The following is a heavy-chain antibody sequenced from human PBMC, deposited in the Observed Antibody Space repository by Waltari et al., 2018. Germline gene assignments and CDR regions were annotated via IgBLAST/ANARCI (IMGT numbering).Heavy chain of an antibody. V-gene: IGHV4-38-2*01. D-gene: IGHD3-16*01. CDR2: IYHSGST. J-gene: IGHJ3*01. CDR1: GYSISSGYY. CDR3: ARQLLGG. Sequence: QVQLQESGPGLVKPSETLSLTCAVSGYSISSGYYWGWIRQPPGKGLEWIGSIYHSGSTYYNPSLKSRVTISVDTSKNQFSLKLSSVTAADTAVYYWARQLLGGWGQGTMVTVSS.